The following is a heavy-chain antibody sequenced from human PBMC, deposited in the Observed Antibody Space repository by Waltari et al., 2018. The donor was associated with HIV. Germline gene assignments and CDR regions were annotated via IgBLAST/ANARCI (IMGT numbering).Heavy chain of an antibody. CDR2: IKQDGSEK. J-gene: IGHJ4*02. D-gene: IGHD4-17*01. V-gene: IGHV3-7*01. Sequence: EVQLVESGGGLVQPGGSLRLSCAASGFTFSSYWMSWVRQAPGKGLEWVANIKQDGSEKYYVDSVKGRFTISRDNAKNSLYLQMNSLRAEDTAVYYCARDHDYGDYGSFDYWGQGTLVTVSS. CDR3: ARDHDYGDYGSFDY. CDR1: GFTFSSYW.